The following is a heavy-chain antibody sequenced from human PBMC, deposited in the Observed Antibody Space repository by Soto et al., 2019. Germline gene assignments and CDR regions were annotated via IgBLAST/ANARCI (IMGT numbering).Heavy chain of an antibody. CDR1: GGSISSYY. Sequence: SETLSLTCTVSGGSISSYYWSWIRQPPGKGLEWIGYIYYSGSTNYNPSLKSRVTISVDTSKNQFSLKLSSVTAADTAVYYCARGLTYYDILTGYYEGYAFDIWGQGTMVTVSS. V-gene: IGHV4-59*01. D-gene: IGHD3-9*01. J-gene: IGHJ3*02. CDR3: ARGLTYYDILTGYYEGYAFDI. CDR2: IYYSGST.